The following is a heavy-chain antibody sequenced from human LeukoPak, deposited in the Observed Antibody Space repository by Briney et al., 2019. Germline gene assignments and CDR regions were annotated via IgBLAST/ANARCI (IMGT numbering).Heavy chain of an antibody. CDR1: GFTFSSYE. J-gene: IGHJ5*02. V-gene: IGHV3-48*03. CDR3: ARERTGGTLT. Sequence: PGGSLRLSCAASGFTFSSYEMNWVRQAPGKGLEWVSYISSSGSTIYYADSVKGRFTISRDNANNSLYLQMNSLRAEDTAVYYCARERTGGTLTWGQGTLVTVSS. CDR2: ISSSGSTI. D-gene: IGHD2-15*01.